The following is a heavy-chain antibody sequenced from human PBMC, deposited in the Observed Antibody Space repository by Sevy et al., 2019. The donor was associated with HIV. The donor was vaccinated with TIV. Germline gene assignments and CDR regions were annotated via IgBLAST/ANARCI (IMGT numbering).Heavy chain of an antibody. CDR1: GFTFTYAW. J-gene: IGHJ6*02. D-gene: IGHD2-8*01. Sequence: GGSLRLSCAASGFTFTYAWMNWVRQAPGKGLEWVGRIKAKADGGTIDHAAPVRGRFTISRDDSKHTLYLQMSNLKTEDTAVYYCTTDPIILLMVTDGVDVWGQGTTVTVSS. CDR3: TTDPIILLMVTDGVDV. CDR2: IKAKADGGTI. V-gene: IGHV3-15*01.